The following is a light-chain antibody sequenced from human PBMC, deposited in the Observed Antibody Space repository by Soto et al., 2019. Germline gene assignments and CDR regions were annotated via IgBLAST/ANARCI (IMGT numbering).Light chain of an antibody. CDR1: QSVSSD. Sequence: IVMTQSPATLSVSPGERATLSCRASQSVSSDLAWYHQKPGQAPRLLIYGASTRATGIPARFSGSGSGTEFTLTISSLQSEDFAVYYCQQYNNWLWTFGQGTKVDIK. CDR3: QQYNNWLWT. J-gene: IGKJ1*01. CDR2: GAS. V-gene: IGKV3-15*01.